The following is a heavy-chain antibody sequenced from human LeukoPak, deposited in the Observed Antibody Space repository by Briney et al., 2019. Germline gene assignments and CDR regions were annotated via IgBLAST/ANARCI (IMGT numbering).Heavy chain of an antibody. D-gene: IGHD2-2*01. CDR1: GGTFSSYA. J-gene: IGHJ3*02. CDR3: ARDRCSSTSCYPMRDAFDI. V-gene: IGHV1-69*06. CDR2: IIPIFGTA. Sequence: SVKVSCKASGGTFSSYAISWVRQAPGQGLEWMGGIIPIFGTANYAQKFQGRVTITADKSTSTAYMELSSLRSEDTAVYYCARDRCSSTSCYPMRDAFDIWGQGTMVTVSS.